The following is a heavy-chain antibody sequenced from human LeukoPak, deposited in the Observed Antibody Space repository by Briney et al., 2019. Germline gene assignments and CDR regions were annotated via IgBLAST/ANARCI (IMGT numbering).Heavy chain of an antibody. J-gene: IGHJ4*02. D-gene: IGHD4-23*01. CDR1: GYTFTGYY. CDR2: INPNSGGT. Sequence: ASVKVSCKAFGYTFTGYYMHWVRQAPGQGLEWMGWINPNSGGTNYAQKFQGRVTMTRDTSISTAYMELSRLRSDDTAVYYCARDHDYGGDFDYWGQGTLVTVSS. V-gene: IGHV1-2*02. CDR3: ARDHDYGGDFDY.